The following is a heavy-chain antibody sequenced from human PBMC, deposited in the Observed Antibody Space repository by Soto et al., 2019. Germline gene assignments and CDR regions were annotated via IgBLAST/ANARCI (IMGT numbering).Heavy chain of an antibody. V-gene: IGHV3-74*01. D-gene: IGHD6-13*01. Sequence: EVQLVESGGGLVQAGGSLRLSCAASGFTFSSYWMHWVRQAPGKGLVWVSRINSDGSSTSYADSVKGRFTISRDNAKNTLYLQMNSLRAEDTAVYYCASIIAAAGKVYWGQGTLVTVSS. J-gene: IGHJ4*02. CDR3: ASIIAAAGKVY. CDR2: INSDGSST. CDR1: GFTFSSYW.